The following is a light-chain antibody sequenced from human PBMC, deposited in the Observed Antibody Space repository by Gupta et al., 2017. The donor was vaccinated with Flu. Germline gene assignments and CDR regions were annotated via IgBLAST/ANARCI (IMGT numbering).Light chain of an antibody. CDR2: EVT. CDR3: TSYRTVTTLDWV. V-gene: IGLV2-14*03. J-gene: IGLJ3*02. Sequence: QSALTQPASVSGSPGESLTISCTGSSSDIVGYNYVYWYQQHPGKAPKLVIYEVTNRPPAVYLRFFCSKSGSTASLTISGIQAEDEADYYCTSYRTVTTLDWVFGGGTKPTVL. CDR1: SSDIVGYNY.